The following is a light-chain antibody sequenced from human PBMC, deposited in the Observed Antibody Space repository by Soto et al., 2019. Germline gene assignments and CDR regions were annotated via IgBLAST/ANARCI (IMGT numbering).Light chain of an antibody. CDR2: GNR. Sequence: QSVPTRPPSVSGAPRQTVTSSFRENSSNLGEGYDVHWYKPLPVAAPTLVIFGNRNRPSAVTERFSGYKSGCSACLAVTGLQAADEADYYCQAYDYSSTAAGFGGGTQLTVL. CDR3: QAYDYSSTAAG. V-gene: IGLV1-40*01. CDR1: SSNLGEGYD. J-gene: IGLJ3*02.